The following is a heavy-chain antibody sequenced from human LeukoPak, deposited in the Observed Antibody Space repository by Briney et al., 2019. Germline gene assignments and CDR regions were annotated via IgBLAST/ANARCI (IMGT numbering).Heavy chain of an antibody. D-gene: IGHD2-21*01. V-gene: IGHV3-30*02. CDR3: DKAPVTSCRGAFCYPFAS. CDR1: GCTFSSFG. J-gene: IGHJ5*01. Sequence: GGSLRLSCTTSGCTFSSFGMHWVRQPPGKGLEWVAFMPSRGSASYYAESVKGRFTISRDNSKNTLYLQMNSLIAEDAAVYYCDKAPVTSCRGAFCYPFASRGHGNLVTVSS. CDR2: MPSRGSAS.